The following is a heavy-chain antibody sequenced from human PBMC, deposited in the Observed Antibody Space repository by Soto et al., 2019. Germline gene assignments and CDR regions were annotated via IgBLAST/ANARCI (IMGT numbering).Heavy chain of an antibody. D-gene: IGHD4-17*01. Sequence: QVQLVESGGGVVQPGRSLRLSCAASGFTFSNHAMHWVRQAPGKGLEWVAVISDDGRNTYYADSVKGRFTISRDNSKNTMDLQMNSLRTEDTAVYYCAREYYADPPGYFDYWGQGTLVTVSS. V-gene: IGHV3-30*04. CDR1: GFTFSNHA. CDR2: ISDDGRNT. CDR3: AREYYADPPGYFDY. J-gene: IGHJ4*02.